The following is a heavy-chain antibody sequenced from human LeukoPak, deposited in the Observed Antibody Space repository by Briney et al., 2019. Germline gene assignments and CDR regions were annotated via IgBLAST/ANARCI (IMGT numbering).Heavy chain of an antibody. D-gene: IGHD2-2*01. CDR3: ARSPTKRVPEDY. CDR1: GGSISSTRYY. Sequence: SETLSLTCTVSGGSISSTRYYWGWIRQPPGKGLEWIGSIYYSGSTYYNPSLKSRVTMSVDRSKNQFSLRLTSVTAADTAVYYCARSPTKRVPEDYWGQGTLVTVSS. CDR2: IYYSGST. J-gene: IGHJ4*02. V-gene: IGHV4-39*07.